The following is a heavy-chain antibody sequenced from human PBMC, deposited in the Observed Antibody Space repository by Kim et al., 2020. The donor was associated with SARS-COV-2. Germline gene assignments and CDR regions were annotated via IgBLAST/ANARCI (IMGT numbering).Heavy chain of an antibody. CDR3: AREITMVRGVYYYDSSGYYKVNWFDP. Sequence: ASVKVSCKASGYTFTGYYMHWVRQAPGQGLEWMGWINPNSGGTNYAQKFQGWVTMTRDTSISTAYMELSRLRSDDTAVYYCAREITMVRGVYYYDSSGYYKVNWFDPWGQGTLVTVSS. CDR2: INPNSGGT. J-gene: IGHJ5*02. CDR1: GYTFTGYY. D-gene: IGHD3-22*01. V-gene: IGHV1-2*04.